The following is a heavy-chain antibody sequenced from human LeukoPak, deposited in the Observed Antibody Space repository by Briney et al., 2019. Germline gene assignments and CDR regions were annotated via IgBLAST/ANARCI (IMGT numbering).Heavy chain of an antibody. CDR2: IYSGGST. J-gene: IGHJ6*03. D-gene: IGHD3-10*01. CDR3: GRGYYGLGFGYYMDV. V-gene: IGHV3-53*01. Sequence: GGSLRLSCAASGFTVSSNYMSWVRQAPGKGLEWVSVIYSGGSTYYADSVKGRFTISRDNSKNTLYLQMNSLRAEDTAVYYCGRGYYGLGFGYYMDVWGKGTTVTISS. CDR1: GFTVSSNY.